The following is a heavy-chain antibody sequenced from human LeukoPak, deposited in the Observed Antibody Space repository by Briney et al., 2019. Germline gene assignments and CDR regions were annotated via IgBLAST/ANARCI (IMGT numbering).Heavy chain of an antibody. D-gene: IGHD3-22*01. CDR2: ITSSGAAT. V-gene: IGHV3-23*01. CDR1: GFTFSSYA. CDR3: AKDRPNYYGSNGHYYKLNGDC. Sequence: QPGESLRLSCAASGFTFSSYAMSWVRQAPGKGLEWVSSITSSGAATYYADSVKGRFTISRDNSDNTLYLQMNSLRAEDTAVYYCAKDRPNYYGSNGHYYKLNGDCWGQGTLVTVSS. J-gene: IGHJ4*02.